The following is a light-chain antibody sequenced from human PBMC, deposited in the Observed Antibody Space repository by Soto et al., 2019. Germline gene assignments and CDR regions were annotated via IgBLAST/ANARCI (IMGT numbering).Light chain of an antibody. CDR1: QSISTW. J-gene: IGKJ1*01. CDR2: KAS. CDR3: QQYNSYVWT. V-gene: IGKV1-5*03. Sequence: DIQMTQSPSTLSASIGDRVTITCRASQSISTWLAWYQQKPGKAPKLLIFKASSLESGVPSRFSGSGSGTEFTLTISSLQPDDCATYYCQQYNSYVWTFGQGTQVEIK.